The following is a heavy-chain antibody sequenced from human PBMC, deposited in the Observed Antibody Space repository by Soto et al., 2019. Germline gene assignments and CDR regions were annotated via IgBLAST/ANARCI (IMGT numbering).Heavy chain of an antibody. Sequence: QVQLVQSGAEVKKPGYSVKVSCKASGGTFSSYAISWVRQAPGQGLEWMGGIIPIFGTANYAQKFQGRVTITADESTSTAYMQLSSLRSEDTAVYYCARVSGFVGPSRNDYGDYDPYYYGMDVWGQGTTVTVSS. CDR1: GGTFSSYA. CDR2: IIPIFGTA. D-gene: IGHD4-17*01. V-gene: IGHV1-69*01. J-gene: IGHJ6*02. CDR3: ARVSGFVGPSRNDYGDYDPYYYGMDV.